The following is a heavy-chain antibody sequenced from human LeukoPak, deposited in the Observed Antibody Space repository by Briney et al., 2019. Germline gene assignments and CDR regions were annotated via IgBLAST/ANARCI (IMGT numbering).Heavy chain of an antibody. Sequence: GGSLRLSCAASGFTFDDYGMNWARQAPGKGLEWVSYISYSSSTIYYADSVKGRFTISRDNGKNSLYLQMNSLRAEDTAVYYCARDRLHYGEYEKTFDYWGQGTLVTVSS. D-gene: IGHD4-17*01. J-gene: IGHJ4*02. CDR2: ISYSSSTI. V-gene: IGHV3-48*01. CDR3: ARDRLHYGEYEKTFDY. CDR1: GFTFDDYG.